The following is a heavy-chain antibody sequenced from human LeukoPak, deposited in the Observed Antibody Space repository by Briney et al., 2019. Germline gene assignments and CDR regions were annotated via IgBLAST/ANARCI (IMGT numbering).Heavy chain of an antibody. Sequence: ASVKVSCKASGYTFTSYYVHWVRQAPGQGLEWMEIINPSGGRTTYAQKFQGRVTMTRDMSTSTVYMDLISLRSEDTAVYYCARAHLSGYFDYWGQGTLVTVSS. D-gene: IGHD3-10*01. V-gene: IGHV1-46*01. CDR1: GYTFTSYY. CDR2: INPSGGRT. CDR3: ARAHLSGYFDY. J-gene: IGHJ4*02.